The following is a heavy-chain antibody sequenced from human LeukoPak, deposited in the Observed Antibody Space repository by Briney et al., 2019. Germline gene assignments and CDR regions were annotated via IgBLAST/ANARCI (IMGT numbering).Heavy chain of an antibody. CDR3: ARNVYNFDY. V-gene: IGHV3-48*03. CDR2: ISSSGSTI. D-gene: IGHD3-10*02. Sequence: QPGGSRRLSCAASGFTFSSYEMNWVRQAPGKGLEWVSYISSSGSTIYYADSVQGRFTISRDNAQNSLYLQMSSLRAEDTAVYYCARNVYNFDYWGQGTLVTVSS. J-gene: IGHJ4*02. CDR1: GFTFSSYE.